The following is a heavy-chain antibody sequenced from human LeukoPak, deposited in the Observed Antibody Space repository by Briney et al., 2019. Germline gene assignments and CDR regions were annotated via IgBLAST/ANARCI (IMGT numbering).Heavy chain of an antibody. J-gene: IGHJ6*02. CDR1: GGSISSGGYY. CDR3: ARGRSSGWYKDYYYYYGMDV. D-gene: IGHD6-19*01. CDR2: IYYSGST. V-gene: IGHV4-31*03. Sequence: SETLSRTCTVSGGSISSGGYYWSWIRQHPGKGLEWIGYIYYSGSTYYNPSLKSRVTISVDTSKNQFSLKLSSVTAADTAVYYCARGRSSGWYKDYYYYYGMDVWGQGTTVTVSS.